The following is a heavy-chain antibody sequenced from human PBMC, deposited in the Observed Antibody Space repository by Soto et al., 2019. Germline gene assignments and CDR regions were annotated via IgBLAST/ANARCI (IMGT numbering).Heavy chain of an antibody. V-gene: IGHV3-30*18. CDR3: AKDLVGSGWYGYFDY. CDR2: ISYDGSDK. D-gene: IGHD6-19*01. CDR1: GFTFSTYG. Sequence: GGSLRLSCAASGFTFSTYGMHWVRQAPGKGLEWVALISYDGSDKYYADSVKGRFTISRDNSKNTLYLQMNTLRAEDTAVYYCAKDLVGSGWYGYFDYWGQGTLVTVSS. J-gene: IGHJ4*02.